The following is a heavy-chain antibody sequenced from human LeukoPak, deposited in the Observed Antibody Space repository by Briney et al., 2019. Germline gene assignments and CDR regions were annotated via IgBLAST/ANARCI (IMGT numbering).Heavy chain of an antibody. CDR2: K. CDR3: AREPGGYSYGYLEDY. Sequence: KYYADSVKGRFTISRDNSKNTLYLQMNSLRAEDTAVYYCAREPGGYSYGYLEDYWGQGTLVTVSS. V-gene: IGHV3-30*01. D-gene: IGHD5-18*01. J-gene: IGHJ4*02.